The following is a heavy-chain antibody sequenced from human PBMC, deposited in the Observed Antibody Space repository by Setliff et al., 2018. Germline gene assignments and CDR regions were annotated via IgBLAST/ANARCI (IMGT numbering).Heavy chain of an antibody. V-gene: IGHV1-69*05. D-gene: IGHD3-22*01. CDR1: GGTFSNIG. Sequence: ASVKVSCKSSGGTFSNIGISWVRQAPGQGLEWMGGTIPMFGTTEYAQKFQGRLTIITDESTNTAFMQLSSLRSDDTAVYYCVREGVDSRSSTDYRYYMDVWGKGTTVTVSS. CDR2: TIPMFGTT. J-gene: IGHJ6*03. CDR3: VREGVDSRSSTDYRYYMDV.